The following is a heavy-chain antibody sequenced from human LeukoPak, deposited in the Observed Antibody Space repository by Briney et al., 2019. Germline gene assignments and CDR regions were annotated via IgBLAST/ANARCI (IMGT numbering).Heavy chain of an antibody. CDR3: AYYGRGYDAFDI. V-gene: IGHV3-21*01. CDR1: GFTFSSYS. D-gene: IGHD3-22*01. CDR2: ISSSSSYI. Sequence: GGSLRLSCAASGFTFSSYSMNWVRQAPGKGLEWVSSISSSSSYIYYADSVKGRFTISRDNAKNSLYLQMNSLRAEDTAVYYRAYYGRGYDAFDIWGQGTMVTVSS. J-gene: IGHJ3*02.